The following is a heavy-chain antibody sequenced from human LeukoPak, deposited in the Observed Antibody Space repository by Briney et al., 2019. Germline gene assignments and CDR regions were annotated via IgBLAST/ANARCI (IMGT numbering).Heavy chain of an antibody. CDR1: GGSISSYY. J-gene: IGHJ6*03. D-gene: IGHD3-3*01. V-gene: IGHV4-59*08. CDR2: IYYSGST. Sequence: SETLSLTCTVSGGSISSYYSSWIRRPPGKGPEWIGDIYYSGSTNDNPSLNSRVTISVDTSKNQFSLKLSSLTAADTAVYYCARHNYDFSRNYSYMDVWGKGTTVTVSS. CDR3: ARHNYDFSRNYSYMDV.